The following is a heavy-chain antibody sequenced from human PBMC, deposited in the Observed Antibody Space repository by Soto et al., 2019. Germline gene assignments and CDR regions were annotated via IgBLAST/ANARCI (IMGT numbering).Heavy chain of an antibody. V-gene: IGHV4-61*02. CDR2: IYTNGTS. J-gene: IGHJ4*02. D-gene: IGHD6-19*01. CDR1: GGSVSSGSFY. Sequence: SETLSLTCTVSGGSVSSGSFYWSWIRQPPVKGLDWIGRIYTNGTSNYNPSLKSRVTMSVDTSKNQFSLKLSSVTAADTAVYYCAGGTGYSSGWYPGYWGQGTLDPVSS. CDR3: AGGTGYSSGWYPGY.